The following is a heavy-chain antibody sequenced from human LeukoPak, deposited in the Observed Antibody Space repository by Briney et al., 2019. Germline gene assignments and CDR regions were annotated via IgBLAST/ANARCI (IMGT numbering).Heavy chain of an antibody. CDR2: IYHSGST. V-gene: IGHV4-38-2*02. CDR3: ARRVQPRRYCSSTSCYDMDGLDKGDYWYFDL. D-gene: IGHD2-2*01. J-gene: IGHJ2*01. Sequence: PSETLSLTSTVSGYSISSGYYWGWIRQPPGKGLEWIGSIYHSGSTYYNPSLKSRVTISVDTSKNQFSLKLSSVTAADTAVYYCARRVQPRRYCSSTSCYDMDGLDKGDYWYFDLWGRGTLVTVSS. CDR1: GYSISSGYY.